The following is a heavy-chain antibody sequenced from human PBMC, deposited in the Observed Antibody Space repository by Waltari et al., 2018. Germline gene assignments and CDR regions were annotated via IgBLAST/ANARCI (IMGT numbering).Heavy chain of an antibody. V-gene: IGHV2-70*11. CDR3: ARIKWELQDYYYGMDV. Sequence: ESGPALVKPTQTLTLTCTFSGFSLSTSGMCVSWIRQPPGKALEWLARIDWDDDKYYSTSLKTRLTISKDTSKNQVVLTMTNMDPVDTATYYCARIKWELQDYYYGMDVWGQGTTVTVSS. CDR2: IDWDDDK. J-gene: IGHJ6*02. CDR1: GFSLSTSGMC. D-gene: IGHD1-26*01.